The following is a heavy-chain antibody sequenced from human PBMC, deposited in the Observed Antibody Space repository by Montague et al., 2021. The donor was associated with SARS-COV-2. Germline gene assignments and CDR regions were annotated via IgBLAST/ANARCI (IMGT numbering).Heavy chain of an antibody. J-gene: IGHJ3*02. CDR1: GGSISSYY. D-gene: IGHD6-19*01. CDR2: IYYSGST. Sequence: SETLSLTCTVSGGSISSYYYSWVRQPPGKGLEWIGYIYYSGSTNXNPSLKSGVTISVDTSKNQFSLKLSSVTAADTAVYYCARGSGWMGNAFDIWGRGTMVTVSS. V-gene: IGHV4-59*01. CDR3: ARGSGWMGNAFDI.